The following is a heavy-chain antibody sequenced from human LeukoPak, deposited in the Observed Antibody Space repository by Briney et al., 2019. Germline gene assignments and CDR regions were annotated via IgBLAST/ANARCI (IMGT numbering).Heavy chain of an antibody. V-gene: IGHV4-34*01. CDR3: ARGPHRDFGPSGFYYNY. CDR1: GGSFSDYY. Sequence: SETLSLTCAIYGGSFSDYYWSWIRQPPGKGLEWIWEINHSGSTNYNPSLTSRVTMSVDTSKNQFSLKLSSVTAADTAVYYCARGPHRDFGPSGFYYNYWGQGTRVTVSS. J-gene: IGHJ4*02. CDR2: INHSGST. D-gene: IGHD3-22*01.